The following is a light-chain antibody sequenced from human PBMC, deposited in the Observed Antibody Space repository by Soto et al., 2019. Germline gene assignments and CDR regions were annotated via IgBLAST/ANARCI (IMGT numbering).Light chain of an antibody. CDR2: EVT. Sequence: QSALTQPASVSGSPGQSITIPCTGTRSDDGSYNLVSWYQQHPGQAPKLIIYEVTKRPSGVSFRLSGSKSGNTASLTISGLQAEDEADYYCSSYAGSTAVVVFGGGTKVTVL. J-gene: IGLJ2*01. CDR1: RSDDGSYNL. CDR3: SSYAGSTAVVV. V-gene: IGLV2-23*02.